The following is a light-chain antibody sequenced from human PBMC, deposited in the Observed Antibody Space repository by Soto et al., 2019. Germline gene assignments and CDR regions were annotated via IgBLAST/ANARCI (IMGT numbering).Light chain of an antibody. CDR1: QSVSSTY. V-gene: IGKV3-20*01. Sequence: EIVLTQSPGTLSLSPGERATLSCRASQSVSSTYLAWYKQKPGQAPRLLIYGASSRATGIPDRFSGSGSGTNFTLTISRLEAEDFAVYYCQQYGSSPPYTFGQGTKLEIK. CDR3: QQYGSSPPYT. J-gene: IGKJ2*01. CDR2: GAS.